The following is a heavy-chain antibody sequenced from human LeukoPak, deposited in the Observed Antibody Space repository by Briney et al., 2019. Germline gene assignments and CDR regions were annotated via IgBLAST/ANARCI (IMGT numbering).Heavy chain of an antibody. J-gene: IGHJ4*02. V-gene: IGHV1-69*05. CDR3: ARGGIHYYDSSGYGLLDY. Sequence: PGASVKVSCKASGGTFNSYAISWVRQAPGQGLEWMGGIIPIFGTANYAQKFQGRVTITTDESTSTAYMELSSLRSEDTAVYYCARGGIHYYDSSGYGLLDYWGQGTLVTVSS. CDR2: IIPIFGTA. D-gene: IGHD3-22*01. CDR1: GGTFNSYA.